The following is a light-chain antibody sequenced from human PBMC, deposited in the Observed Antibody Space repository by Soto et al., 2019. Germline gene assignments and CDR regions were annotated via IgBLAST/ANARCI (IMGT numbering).Light chain of an antibody. CDR2: DAS. CDR3: QQSYSTPQT. CDR1: QDISNY. J-gene: IGKJ3*01. Sequence: DIQMTQSPSSLSASVGDRVTITCQASQDISNYLNWYQQKPGKAPKLLIYDASNLETGVPSRFSGSGSGTDFTFTISSLQPEDIATYYCQQSYSTPQTFGPGTKVDIK. V-gene: IGKV1-33*01.